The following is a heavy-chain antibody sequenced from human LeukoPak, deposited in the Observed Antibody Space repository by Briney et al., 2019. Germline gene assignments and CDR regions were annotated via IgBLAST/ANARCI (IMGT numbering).Heavy chain of an antibody. CDR3: ASAHSRYCSSTSCYRTHAFDI. J-gene: IGHJ3*02. CDR1: GGSISSSSYY. CDR2: IYYSGST. Sequence: SETLSLTCTVSGGSISSSSYYWGWIRQPPGKGLEWIGGIYYSGSTYYNPSLKSRVTISVDTSKNQFSLKLSSVTAADTAVYYCASAHSRYCSSTSCYRTHAFDIWGQGTMVTVSS. V-gene: IGHV4-39*01. D-gene: IGHD2-2*01.